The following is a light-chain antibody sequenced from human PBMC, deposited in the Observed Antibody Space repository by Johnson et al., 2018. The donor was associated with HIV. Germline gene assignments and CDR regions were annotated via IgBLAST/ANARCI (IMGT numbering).Light chain of an antibody. CDR2: DNN. CDR3: GTWDSSLSAGGV. CDR1: SSNIGNNY. V-gene: IGLV1-51*01. Sequence: QSVLTQPPSVSAAPGQKVIISCSGSSSNIGNNYVSWYQQLPGTAPKLLIYDNNKRPSGIPDQFSGSKSGTSATLGITGLQTGDEADYYCGTWDSSLSAGGVFGTGTKVTVL. J-gene: IGLJ1*01.